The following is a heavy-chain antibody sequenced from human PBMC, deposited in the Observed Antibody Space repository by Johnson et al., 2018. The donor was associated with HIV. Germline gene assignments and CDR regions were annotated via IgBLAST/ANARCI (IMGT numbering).Heavy chain of an antibody. V-gene: IGHV3-20*04. D-gene: IGHD1-26*01. J-gene: IGHJ3*02. CDR3: ATGENLKWELRFVDAFDI. CDR2: INWNGGST. Sequence: VQLVESGGGVVRPGGSLRLSCAAFGFTFDDYGMSWVRQAPEKGLEWVSGINWNGGSTGYADSVKGRFTISRDNAKNSLYLQMNSLRAEDTALYYCATGENLKWELRFVDAFDIWGKGTMVTVSS. CDR1: GFTFDDYG.